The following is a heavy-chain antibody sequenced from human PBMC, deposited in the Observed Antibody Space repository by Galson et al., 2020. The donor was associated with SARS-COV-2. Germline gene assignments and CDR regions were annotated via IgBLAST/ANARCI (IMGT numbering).Heavy chain of an antibody. CDR1: GYTFTSYG. CDR2: ISAYNGNT. CDR3: AGLRADYGGKSVRSPDYYYYGMDV. J-gene: IGHJ6*01. V-gene: IGHV1-18*01. Sequence: ALVKVSCKASGYTFTSYGISWVRQAPGQGLEWMGWISAYNGNTNYAQKLQGRVTMTTDTSTSTAYMELRSLRSDDTAVYYCAGLRADYGGKSVRSPDYYYYGMDVWGQGTTVTVSS. D-gene: IGHD4-17*01.